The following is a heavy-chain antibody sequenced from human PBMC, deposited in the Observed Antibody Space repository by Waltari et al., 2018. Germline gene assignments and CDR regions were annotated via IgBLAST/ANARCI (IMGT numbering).Heavy chain of an antibody. J-gene: IGHJ4*02. CDR1: GSPFRSYA. D-gene: IGHD3-3*01. V-gene: IGHV1-69*08. CDR3: ARDPMYYDFWSGSPEKGL. CDR2: SSPIFGTA. Sequence: QVQLVPSGAEVKKPGSSVKVSCKASGSPFRSYAISWVRLAPGQGLEWIGRSSPIFGTANYEQKFHGRVTITADKPTSTAYMELSSLRSDDTAVYYCARDPMYYDFWSGSPEKGLWGQGTLVTVSS.